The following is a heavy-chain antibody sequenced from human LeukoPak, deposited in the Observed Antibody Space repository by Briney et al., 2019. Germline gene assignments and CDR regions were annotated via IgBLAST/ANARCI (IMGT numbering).Heavy chain of an antibody. CDR3: ARLKLGAYFDL. D-gene: IGHD3-16*01. CDR2: VYNSGDT. Sequence: SETLSLTCTVSGGSTSSDYWSWIRQSPGKGLEWVGYVYNSGDTGKNPSLRSRVTTLLDTSRNQCSLKLTSVSAADTAVYYCARLKLGAYFDLWGRGTLVTVSS. CDR1: GGSTSSDY. V-gene: IGHV4-59*08. J-gene: IGHJ2*01.